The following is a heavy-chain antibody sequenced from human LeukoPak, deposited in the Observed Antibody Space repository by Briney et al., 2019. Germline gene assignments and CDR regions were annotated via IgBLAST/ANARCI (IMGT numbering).Heavy chain of an antibody. CDR1: GFTFSSYG. D-gene: IGHD5-18*01. CDR3: AKDPSGDSFGSYGLDV. Sequence: GRSLRLSCAASGFTFSSYGMHWVRQAPGKGLEWVAVIWFDGSNKFYRDSVRGRFTISRDDSKNTLYLQMHSLRVEDTAVYYCAKDPSGDSFGSYGLDVWGQGTTVTVSS. CDR2: IWFDGSNK. V-gene: IGHV3-33*06. J-gene: IGHJ6*02.